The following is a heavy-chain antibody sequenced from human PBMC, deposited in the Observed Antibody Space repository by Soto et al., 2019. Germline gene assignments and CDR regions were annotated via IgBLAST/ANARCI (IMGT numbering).Heavy chain of an antibody. CDR2: VIPSGGST. J-gene: IGHJ1*01. CDR1: GWGFSVDA. D-gene: IGHD2-15*01. CDR3: AREENCSDGICYSEYFQR. V-gene: IGHV1-46*01. Sequence: ASVKGSCKSAGWGFSVDAGGWGRQAPGQGLEWMGGVIPSGGSTNYAQRFQGRVTMTRDTSTSTAYMDLSSLTSEDTAVYYCAREENCSDGICYSEYFQRWGQGTLVTVSS.